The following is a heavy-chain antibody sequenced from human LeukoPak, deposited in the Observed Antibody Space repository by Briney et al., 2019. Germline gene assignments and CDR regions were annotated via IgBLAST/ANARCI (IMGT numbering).Heavy chain of an antibody. CDR2: ISGSGGST. CDR1: GFTFSSYA. J-gene: IGHJ6*02. Sequence: GGSLRLSCAASGFTFSSYAMSWVRQAPGKGLEWVSAISGSGGSTYYADSVKGRFTISRDNSQNTLYLQMNSLRVEDTAVYYCAKDPFDSSGYYSYYYYGTDVWGQGTTVTVSS. V-gene: IGHV3-23*01. CDR3: AKDPFDSSGYYSYYYYGTDV. D-gene: IGHD3-22*01.